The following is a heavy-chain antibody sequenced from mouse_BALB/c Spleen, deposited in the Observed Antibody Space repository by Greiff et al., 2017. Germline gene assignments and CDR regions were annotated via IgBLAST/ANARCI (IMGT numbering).Heavy chain of an antibody. Sequence: QVQLQQPGAELVRPGASVKLSCKASGYTFTSYWMNWVKQRPEQGLEWIGRIDPYDSATHYNQKFKDKAILTVDKSSSTAYMQLSSLTSEDSAVYYCARSDYESWFAYWGQGTLVTVSA. J-gene: IGHJ3*01. CDR1: GYTFTSYW. D-gene: IGHD2-4*01. V-gene: IGHV1-52*01. CDR2: IDPYDSAT. CDR3: ARSDYESWFAY.